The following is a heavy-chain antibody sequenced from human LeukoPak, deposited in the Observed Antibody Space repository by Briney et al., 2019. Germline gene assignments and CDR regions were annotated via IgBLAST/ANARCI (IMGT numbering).Heavy chain of an antibody. V-gene: IGHV3-53*01. Sequence: AGGSLRLSCAASGFTVDSNNLNWVRQAPGKGLEWVSVIYSGGSTYYADSVKGRFTISRDNSKNTLYLEMNSLRVEDTAVYFCASGGGYYGVDYWGQGTLVTVSS. CDR1: GFTVDSNN. D-gene: IGHD4-17*01. J-gene: IGHJ4*02. CDR3: ASGGGYYGVDY. CDR2: IYSGGST.